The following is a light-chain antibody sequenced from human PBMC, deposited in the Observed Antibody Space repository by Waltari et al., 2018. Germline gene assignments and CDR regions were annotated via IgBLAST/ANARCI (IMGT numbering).Light chain of an antibody. CDR2: DYN. CDR1: SSNIGAGYA. CDR3: LSYDRSLRGSV. J-gene: IGLJ2*01. Sequence: QSVLTQPPSVSGAPGQRVTISCTGSSSNIGAGYAVHLYQHPPGTAPPPLIDDYNNRPSGVPDRFSASKSGTSASLAITGLQAEDEADYYCLSYDRSLRGSVFGGGTKLTVL. V-gene: IGLV1-40*01.